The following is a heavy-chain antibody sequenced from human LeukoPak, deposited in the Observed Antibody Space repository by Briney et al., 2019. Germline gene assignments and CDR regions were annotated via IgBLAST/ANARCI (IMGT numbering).Heavy chain of an antibody. Sequence: GRSLRLSCSASGLAFSSNGMHWVRQAPGKGLEWVAVISSDGSHKNFVESVKGRFTISRDNPKNTLYLQMNSLRIEDTAVYYCARPLHTVTWGCMDVWGQGTTVTVSS. CDR2: ISSDGSHK. V-gene: IGHV3-30*03. J-gene: IGHJ6*02. CDR3: ARPLHTVTWGCMDV. CDR1: GLAFSSNG. D-gene: IGHD4-17*01.